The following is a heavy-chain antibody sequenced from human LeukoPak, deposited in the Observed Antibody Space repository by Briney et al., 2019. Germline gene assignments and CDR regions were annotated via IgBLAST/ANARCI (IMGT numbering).Heavy chain of an antibody. D-gene: IGHD3-22*01. Sequence: GGSLRLSSAASGFTVSSNYMSWVRQAPGKGLEWVSVIYSGGSTYYADSVKGRFTISRDNSKNTLYLQMNSLRAEDTAVYYCAGYDSSGYYYNWGQGTLVTVSS. CDR3: AGYDSSGYYYN. V-gene: IGHV3-53*01. CDR1: GFTVSSNY. CDR2: IYSGGST. J-gene: IGHJ4*02.